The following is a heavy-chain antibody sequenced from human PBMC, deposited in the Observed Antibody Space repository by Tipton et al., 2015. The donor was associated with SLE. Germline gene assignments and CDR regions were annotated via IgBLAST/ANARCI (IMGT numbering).Heavy chain of an antibody. CDR1: GFTFRSYA. CDR3: ARVDGSSWMPGYFDY. CDR2: ISYDGSYK. V-gene: IGHV3-30*04. D-gene: IGHD6-13*01. J-gene: IGHJ4*02. Sequence: SLRLSCAASGFTFRSYAMHWVRQAPGKGLEWVAVISYDGSYKYYADSVKGRFTISRDNSKNTLYLQMNSLKIEDTAVYYCARVDGSSWMPGYFDYWGQGTLVTVSS.